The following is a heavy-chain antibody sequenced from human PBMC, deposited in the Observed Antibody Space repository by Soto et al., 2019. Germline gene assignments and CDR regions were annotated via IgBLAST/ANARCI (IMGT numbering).Heavy chain of an antibody. CDR1: GFTFSSYA. Sequence: PGGSLRLSCAASGFTFSSYAMSWVRQAPGKGLEWVSAISGSGGSTYYADSVKGRFTISRDNSKNTLYLQMNSLRAEDTAVYYCSTDSYINIIVVRFDYWGHGTLVTVSS. CDR3: STDSYINIIVVRFDY. V-gene: IGHV3-23*01. D-gene: IGHD3-22*01. CDR2: ISGSGGST. J-gene: IGHJ4*01.